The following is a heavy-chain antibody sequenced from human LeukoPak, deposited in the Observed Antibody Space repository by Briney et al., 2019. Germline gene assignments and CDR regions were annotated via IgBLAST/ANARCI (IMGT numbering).Heavy chain of an antibody. CDR2: MNPNSGNT. CDR1: GYTFTGYY. D-gene: IGHD3-10*02. CDR3: ARMLGGWFDP. Sequence: ASVTVSCKASGYTFTGYYMHWVRQATGQGLEWMGWMNPNSGNTGYAQKFQGRVTMTRNTSISTAYMELSSLRSEDTAVYYCARMLGGWFDPWGQGTLVTVSS. J-gene: IGHJ5*02. V-gene: IGHV1-8*02.